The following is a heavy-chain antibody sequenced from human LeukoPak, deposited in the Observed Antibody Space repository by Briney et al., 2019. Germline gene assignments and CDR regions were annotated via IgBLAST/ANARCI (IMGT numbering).Heavy chain of an antibody. Sequence: SETLSLTCTVSGGSISTNRYYWGWIRQPPGKGLAWIGNVYYSGSTYYNPSVKSRVTMSVDTSKNHFSLKLSSVTAADTAVYYCVSHIPVAVAFDYWGQGTPVTVSS. J-gene: IGHJ4*02. CDR1: GGSISTNRYY. V-gene: IGHV4-39*02. CDR2: VYYSGST. CDR3: VSHIPVAVAFDY. D-gene: IGHD6-19*01.